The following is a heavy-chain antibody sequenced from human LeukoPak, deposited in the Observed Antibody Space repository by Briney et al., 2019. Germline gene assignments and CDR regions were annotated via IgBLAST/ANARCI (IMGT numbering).Heavy chain of an antibody. Sequence: SETLSLTCAVYGGSFSGYYWSWIRQPPGKGLEWIGEINHSGSTNYNPSLKSRVTISVDTSKNQFSLKLSSVTAADTAVYYCARRVERSGSSWPGDWFDPWGQGTLVTVSS. V-gene: IGHV4-34*01. CDR3: ARRVERSGSSWPGDWFDP. CDR1: GGSFSGYY. D-gene: IGHD6-13*01. CDR2: INHSGST. J-gene: IGHJ5*02.